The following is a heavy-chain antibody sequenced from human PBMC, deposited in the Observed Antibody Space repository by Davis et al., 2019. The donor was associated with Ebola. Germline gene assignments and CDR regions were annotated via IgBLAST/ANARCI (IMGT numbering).Heavy chain of an antibody. CDR2: IRDKSKSYTT. CDR3: ARGLLRGDAYDL. D-gene: IGHD4-17*01. V-gene: IGHV3-72*01. J-gene: IGHJ3*01. CDR1: GFPFSGYY. Sequence: PGGSLRLSCVASGFPFSGYYMDWVRQAPGKGLEWVGRIRDKSKSYTTEYAASAEGRFTVSRDDSQNSLYLQMGSLRSEDTAVYYCARGLLRGDAYDLWGQGTMVTVSS.